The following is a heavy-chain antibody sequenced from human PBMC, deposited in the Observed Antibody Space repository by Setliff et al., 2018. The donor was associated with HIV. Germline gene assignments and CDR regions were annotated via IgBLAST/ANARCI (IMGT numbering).Heavy chain of an antibody. V-gene: IGHV4-38-2*02. CDR1: GYSISSGYY. CDR2: IYHSGGT. J-gene: IGHJ6*02. CDR3: ARDPNYMDV. Sequence: PSETLSLTCAVSGYSISSGYYWGWIRQPPGRGLEWIGNIYHSGGTHYNPSLRSRVTISVDTSKKYFSLKLTSVTAADTAIYYCARDPNYMDVWGQGTTVTVSS.